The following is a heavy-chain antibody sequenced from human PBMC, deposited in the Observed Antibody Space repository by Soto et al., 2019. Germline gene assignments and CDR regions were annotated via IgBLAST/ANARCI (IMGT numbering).Heavy chain of an antibody. Sequence: QVQLQESGPGLVKPSETLSLTCTVSGGSISSYYWSWIRQPPGKGLEWIGYYSGSTNYNPSLKSRVTISVDTSKNQFSLKLSSVTAADTAVYYCARRYGVAFDIWGQGTMVTVSS. CDR2: YSGST. D-gene: IGHD3-10*01. CDR1: GGSISSYY. V-gene: IGHV4-59*08. J-gene: IGHJ3*02. CDR3: ARRYGVAFDI.